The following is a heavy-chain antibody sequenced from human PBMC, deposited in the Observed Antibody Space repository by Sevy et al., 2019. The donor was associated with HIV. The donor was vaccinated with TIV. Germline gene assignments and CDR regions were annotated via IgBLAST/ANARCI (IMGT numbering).Heavy chain of an antibody. CDR1: GFTCTTTW. CDR3: TTSIGVIDKVDFDY. D-gene: IGHD3-10*01. CDR2: INRDGSEE. V-gene: IGHV3-7*01. J-gene: IGHJ4*02. Sequence: GGSLRLSCAASGFTCTTTWMSWVRQAPGKGLEWVANINRDGSEEYYVDSVKGRFTISRDNTKNSLYLRMRSLRVEDTAVYYGTTSIGVIDKVDFDYWGQGTLVTVSS.